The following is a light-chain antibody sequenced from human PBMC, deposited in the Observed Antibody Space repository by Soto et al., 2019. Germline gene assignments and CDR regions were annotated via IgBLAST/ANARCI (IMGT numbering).Light chain of an antibody. CDR2: PAS. Sequence: DIQLTQSPSFLSASVGDRVTITCRASQGISSDLAWYRQKPGKASEVLIYPASTLQSGVPSRFSGTGSGTEFTLTVSSLQPEDSATYYCQQVNRYPRTFGQGTKVDIK. CDR3: QQVNRYPRT. V-gene: IGKV1-9*01. CDR1: QGISSD. J-gene: IGKJ2*01.